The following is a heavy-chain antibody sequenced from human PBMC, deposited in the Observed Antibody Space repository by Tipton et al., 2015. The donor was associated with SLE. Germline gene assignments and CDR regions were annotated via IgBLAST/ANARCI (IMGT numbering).Heavy chain of an antibody. Sequence: TLSLTCTVSGGSISSYYWSWIRQPPGKGLEWIGYIYYSGSTNYNPSLKSRVTISVDTSKNQFSLKLSSVTAADTAVYYCARVPPAGRAFDTWGQGTMVTVSS. CDR3: ARVPPAGRAFDT. CDR1: GGSISSYY. J-gene: IGHJ3*02. V-gene: IGHV4-59*01. CDR2: IYYSGST.